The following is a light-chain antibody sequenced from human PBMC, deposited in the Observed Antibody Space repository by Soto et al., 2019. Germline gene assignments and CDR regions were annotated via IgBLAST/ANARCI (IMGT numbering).Light chain of an antibody. CDR2: GAS. Sequence: EIVMTQSPATLSVSPGEGAALSGRASQSVNIYLAWYQQKPGQAPRLLIYGASSRATGIPDRFSGSGSGTDFTLTISRLEPEDFAFYYCQQGNTWPWTFGQGTKVDIK. CDR3: QQGNTWPWT. CDR1: QSVNIY. J-gene: IGKJ1*01. V-gene: IGKV3D-15*01.